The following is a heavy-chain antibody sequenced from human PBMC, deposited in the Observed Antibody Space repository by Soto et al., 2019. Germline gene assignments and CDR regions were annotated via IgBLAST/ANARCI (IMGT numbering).Heavy chain of an antibody. D-gene: IGHD6-13*01. CDR3: ARYQSAAGDNDLASDY. Sequence: EVQLVQSGAEVKKPGESLRISCKGSGYSFTSYWISWVRQMPGKGLEGMGRIDPSDSYTNDSPSFQGHVTISADKSISTAYLQWSSLKASDTAMDYCARYQSAAGDNDLASDYWGQGTLVTVSS. CDR2: IDPSDSYT. V-gene: IGHV5-10-1*01. J-gene: IGHJ4*02. CDR1: GYSFTSYW.